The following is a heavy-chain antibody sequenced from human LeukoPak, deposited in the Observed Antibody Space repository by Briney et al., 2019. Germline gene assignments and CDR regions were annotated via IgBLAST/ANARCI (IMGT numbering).Heavy chain of an antibody. CDR1: GGSISSYY. CDR3: ARDRGVQD. J-gene: IGHJ1*01. CDR2: IYYSGST. D-gene: IGHD3-10*01. V-gene: IGHV4-59*01. Sequence: ASETLSLTCTVSGGSISSYYWSWIRQPPGKGLEWIGYIYYSGSTNYNPSLKSRVTISVDASKNQFSLKLSSVTAADTAVYYCARDRGVQDWGQGTLVTVSS.